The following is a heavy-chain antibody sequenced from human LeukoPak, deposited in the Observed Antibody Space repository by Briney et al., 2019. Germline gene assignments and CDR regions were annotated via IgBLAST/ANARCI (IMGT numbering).Heavy chain of an antibody. Sequence: GGSLRLSCAASGFTFSSYSMNWVRQAPGKGQEWVSLISSNSSHTYNADSVKGRFTISRDNAKNSLYLEMNSLRVEDTAVYYCARTRDGYNFGPFDCWGQGTLVTVSS. J-gene: IGHJ4*02. CDR2: ISSNSSHT. D-gene: IGHD5-24*01. CDR1: GFTFSSYS. V-gene: IGHV3-21*01. CDR3: ARTRDGYNFGPFDC.